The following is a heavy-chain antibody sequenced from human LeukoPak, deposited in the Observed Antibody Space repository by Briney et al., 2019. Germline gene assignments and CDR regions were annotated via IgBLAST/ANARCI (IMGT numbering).Heavy chain of an antibody. D-gene: IGHD1-7*01. CDR3: ARVSEIRTRRYYYYMDV. Sequence: GASVKVSCKASGYTFTNYAMHWVRQAPGQGLEWMGRINPDSGGTKYAEKFQGRVIMTSDTSSATASMELSRLSSDDAAVYYCARVSEIRTRRYYYYMDVWGKGTAVTISS. CDR2: INPDSGGT. CDR1: GYTFTNYA. J-gene: IGHJ6*03. V-gene: IGHV1-2*06.